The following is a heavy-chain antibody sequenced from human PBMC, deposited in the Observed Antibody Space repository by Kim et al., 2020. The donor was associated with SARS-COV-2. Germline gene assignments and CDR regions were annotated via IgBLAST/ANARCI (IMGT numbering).Heavy chain of an antibody. V-gene: IGHV3-72*01. J-gene: IGHJ6*03. Sequence: RFTISRDDSKNSLYLQMNSLKTEDTAVYYCARGHSTIFGVVIIYDYYMDVWGKGTTVTVSS. CDR3: ARGHSTIFGVVIIYDYYMDV. D-gene: IGHD3-3*01.